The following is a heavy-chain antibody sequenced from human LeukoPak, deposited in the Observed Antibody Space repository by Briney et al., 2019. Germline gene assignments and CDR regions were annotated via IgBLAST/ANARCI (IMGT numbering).Heavy chain of an antibody. D-gene: IGHD4-17*01. CDR1: GGSISSYY. CDR2: IYYSGST. CDR3: ARNYGDYFFNYYYMDV. V-gene: IGHV4-59*01. Sequence: PSETLSLTCTVSGGSISSYYWSWIRQPPGKGLEWIGYIYYSGSTNYNPSLKSRVTISVDTSKNQFSLKLSSVTAADTAVYYCARNYGDYFFNYYYMDVWGKGTTATISS. J-gene: IGHJ6*03.